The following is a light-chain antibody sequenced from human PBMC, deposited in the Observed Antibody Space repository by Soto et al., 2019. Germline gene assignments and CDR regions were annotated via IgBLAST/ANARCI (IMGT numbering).Light chain of an antibody. V-gene: IGKV1-39*01. CDR2: AAS. Sequence: DIQMTQSPSSLSASVGDRVTITCRASESISSYLNWYQQKAGRAPKVLIYAASTLESGVPARFSGSGSGTDFTLTISNLQPDDFVTYYCQQSSSSPLTFGGGTKVEI. CDR3: QQSSSSPLT. CDR1: ESISSY. J-gene: IGKJ4*01.